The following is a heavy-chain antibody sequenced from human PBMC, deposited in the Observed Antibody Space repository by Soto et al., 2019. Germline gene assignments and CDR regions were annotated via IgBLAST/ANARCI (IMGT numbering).Heavy chain of an antibody. CDR1: GYTLTELS. CDR2: FDPEDGET. J-gene: IGHJ6*03. Sequence: ASVKGSCKVSGYTLTELSMHWVRQAPGKGLEWMGGFDPEDGETIYAQKFQGRVTMTEDTSTDTAYMELSSLRSEDTAVYYCATDLRAGDYYGSGSHHYYMDVWGKGTTVTVSS. CDR3: ATDLRAGDYYGSGSHHYYMDV. V-gene: IGHV1-24*01. D-gene: IGHD3-10*01.